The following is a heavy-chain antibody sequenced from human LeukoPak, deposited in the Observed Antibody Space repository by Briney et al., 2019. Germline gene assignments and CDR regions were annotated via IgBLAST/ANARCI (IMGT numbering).Heavy chain of an antibody. CDR2: IKSKTDGGTT. D-gene: IGHD5-18*01. CDR1: GFTFGNAW. V-gene: IGHV3-15*01. J-gene: IGHJ4*02. CDR3: TTDLDTAMVTRDY. Sequence: PGGSLRLSCAASGFTFGNAWMSWVRQAPGKGLEWVGRIKSKTDGGTTDYAAPVKGRFTISRDDSKNTLYLQMNSLKTEDTAVYYCTTDLDTAMVTRDYWGQGTLVTVSS.